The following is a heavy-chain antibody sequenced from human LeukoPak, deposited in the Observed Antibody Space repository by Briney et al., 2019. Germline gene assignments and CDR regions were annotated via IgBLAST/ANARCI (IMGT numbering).Heavy chain of an antibody. J-gene: IGHJ6*02. CDR1: GGSISSNLHY. CDR3: ARRGPGSGGTYAGMDV. D-gene: IGHD2-15*01. CDR2: PLYTGNT. Sequence: KPSETLSLTCTVAGGSISSNLHYWDWIRQAPGKGLEWIGSPLYTGNTWYNPSLKSRVTISVDTSKNQFSLRLTSVSATDTALYYCARRGPGSGGTYAGMDVWGQGTSVTVSS. V-gene: IGHV4-39*01.